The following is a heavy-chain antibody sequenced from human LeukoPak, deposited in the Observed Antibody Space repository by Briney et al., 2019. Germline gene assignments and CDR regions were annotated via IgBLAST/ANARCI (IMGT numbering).Heavy chain of an antibody. D-gene: IGHD6-13*01. Sequence: PGGSLRLSCAASGFTFSSYSMNWVRQAPGKGLEWVSYISSSGSTIYYADSVKGRFTISRDNAKNSLYLQMNSLRAEDTAVYYCARKLAAAGTGDYYYYMDVWGKGTTVTVSS. CDR3: ARKLAAAGTGDYYYYMDV. J-gene: IGHJ6*03. V-gene: IGHV3-48*04. CDR1: GFTFSSYS. CDR2: ISSSGSTI.